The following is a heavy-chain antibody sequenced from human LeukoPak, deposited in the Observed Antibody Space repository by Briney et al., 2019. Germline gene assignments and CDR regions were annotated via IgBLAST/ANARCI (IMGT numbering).Heavy chain of an antibody. CDR1: GGSISSYY. CDR3: ARAPNWNYPTLFDY. D-gene: IGHD1-7*01. CDR2: IYYSGST. Sequence: SETLSLTCTVSGGSISSYYWSWIRQPPGKGLEWIGYIYYSGSTNYNPSLKSRVTISVDTSKNQFSLKLSSVTAADTAVYYCARAPNWNYPTLFDYWGQGTLVTVSS. V-gene: IGHV4-59*01. J-gene: IGHJ4*02.